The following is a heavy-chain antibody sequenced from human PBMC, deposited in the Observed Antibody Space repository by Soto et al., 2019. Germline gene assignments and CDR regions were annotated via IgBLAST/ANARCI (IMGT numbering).Heavy chain of an antibody. CDR1: GGSISSSSYY. J-gene: IGHJ4*02. CDR2: IYYSGST. Sequence: SETLSLTCTVSGGSISSSSYYWGWIRQPPGKGLEWIGSIYYSGSTYYNPSLKSRVTISVDTSKNQFSLKLSSVTAADTAVYYCASEIRGVITWGQGTLVTVSS. D-gene: IGHD3-10*01. CDR3: ASEIRGVIT. V-gene: IGHV4-39*01.